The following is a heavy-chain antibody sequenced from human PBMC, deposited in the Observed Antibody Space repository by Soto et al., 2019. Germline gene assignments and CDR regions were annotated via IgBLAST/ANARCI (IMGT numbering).Heavy chain of an antibody. D-gene: IGHD2-8*01. Sequence: PSETLSLTCTVSCGSISSYYGSWIRQPPGKGLEWIGYIYYSGSTNYNPSLKSRVTISVDTSKNQFSLKLSSVTAADTAVYYCARYNIVLMVYASWFDPWGQGTLVTVSS. CDR3: ARYNIVLMVYASWFDP. J-gene: IGHJ5*02. CDR1: CGSISSYY. CDR2: IYYSGST. V-gene: IGHV4-59*01.